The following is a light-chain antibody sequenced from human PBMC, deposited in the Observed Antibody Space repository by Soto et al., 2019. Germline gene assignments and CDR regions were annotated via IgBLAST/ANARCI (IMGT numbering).Light chain of an antibody. V-gene: IGLV2-18*02. CDR1: SSDVGSYNR. CDR2: DVN. J-gene: IGLJ1*01. Sequence: ALTQPPPLAGAPGQSVALSRPGNSSDVGSYNRVSWYQQPPGTAPKLMIYDVNNRPSGVPDRFSGSKSGNTASLTISGLQAEDEADYYCSSYIISSTYVFGTGTKVTVL. CDR3: SSYIISSTYV.